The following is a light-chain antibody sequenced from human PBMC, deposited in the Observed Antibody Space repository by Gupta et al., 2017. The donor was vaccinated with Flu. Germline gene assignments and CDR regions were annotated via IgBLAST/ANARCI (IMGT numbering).Light chain of an antibody. V-gene: IGKV1-9*01. CDR2: AAS. CDR1: QDIRTD. CDR3: QQVNNYPVT. J-gene: IGKJ5*01. Sequence: DIQLTQSPSFLSASVGDRVTVTCRASQDIRTDLAWYQAKPGTAPKLLIYAASTLQTGVPSRFSGRGSGTEFILTISRLQPEDFATYYCQQVNNYPVTFGQGTRLDVK.